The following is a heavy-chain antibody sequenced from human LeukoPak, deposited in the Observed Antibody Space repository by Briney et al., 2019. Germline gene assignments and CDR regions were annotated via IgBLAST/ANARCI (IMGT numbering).Heavy chain of an antibody. CDR3: ARISKTDAFDI. J-gene: IGHJ3*02. V-gene: IGHV3-13*01. CDR1: GFTFSNYD. Sequence: GGSLRLSCAASGFTFSNYDMHWVRQVPGKGLEWVSAIDTAGDTYYPGSVKGRFTISRENAKNSLYLQMNSLKAGDTAVYYCARISKTDAFDIWGQGTMVTVSS. D-gene: IGHD4-11*01. CDR2: IDTAGDT.